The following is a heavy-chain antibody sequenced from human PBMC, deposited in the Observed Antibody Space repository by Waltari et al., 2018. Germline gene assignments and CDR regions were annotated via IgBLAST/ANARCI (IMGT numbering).Heavy chain of an antibody. J-gene: IGHJ6*02. V-gene: IGHV3-23*01. Sequence: EVQLLGSGGGLVQPGGSLSLSCVASGFTFDSYAMRWVRQAPGKGLEWVSAVSPTGGATYYVDSVKGRFTISRDNSKNTLYLEMNNLRAEDTAVYYCAKDPCCETGTANYGMDVWGQGTTVTVSS. D-gene: IGHD1-7*01. CDR3: AKDPCCETGTANYGMDV. CDR1: GFTFDSYA. CDR2: VSPTGGAT.